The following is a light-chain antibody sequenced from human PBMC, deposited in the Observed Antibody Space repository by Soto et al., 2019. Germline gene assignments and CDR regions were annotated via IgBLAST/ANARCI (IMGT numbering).Light chain of an antibody. J-gene: IGKJ5*01. V-gene: IGKV3-20*01. Sequence: ESVLAQSGGTLSLSQGERATLSCRASQSFRNNYLAWYQQRPGQPPRLLIYGASNRATGIPDRFSGSGSGTDFTLIINRLEPEDVAIYYCQQYGGSPRITFGQGTRLE. CDR1: QSFRNNY. CDR3: QQYGGSPRIT. CDR2: GAS.